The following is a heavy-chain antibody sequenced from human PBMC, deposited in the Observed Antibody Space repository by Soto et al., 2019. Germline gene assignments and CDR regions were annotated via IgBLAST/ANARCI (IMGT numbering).Heavy chain of an antibody. CDR2: ISAYNGNT. Sequence: QVQLVQSGAEVKKPGASVKVSCKASGYTFTSYGISWVRQAPGQGREWVGWISAYNGNTNYAQKLQGRVIVTTDTETSTGYMELRSLRADDTAVYYCARTGSSSGSYLDYWGQGTVVTVSS. J-gene: IGHJ4*02. CDR3: ARTGSSSGSYLDY. D-gene: IGHD6-6*01. V-gene: IGHV1-18*01. CDR1: GYTFTSYG.